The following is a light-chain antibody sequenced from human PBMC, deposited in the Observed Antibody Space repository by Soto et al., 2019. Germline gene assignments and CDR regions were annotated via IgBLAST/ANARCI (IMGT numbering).Light chain of an antibody. CDR2: AAS. CDR3: LQVKNFPRT. Sequence: DSQMTQAPSSVSASVGDRVTITCRASQDINNRLAWFQQRPGRAPKYLIQAASILQSGFPSRFSDTGSGTDFTLTIDSLQPENFATYYCLQVKNFPRTFGQGTKQEIK. CDR1: QDINNR. J-gene: IGKJ1*01. V-gene: IGKV1-12*01.